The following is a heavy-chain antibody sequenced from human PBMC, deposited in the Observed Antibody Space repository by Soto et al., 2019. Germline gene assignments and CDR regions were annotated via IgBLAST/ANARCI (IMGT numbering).Heavy chain of an antibody. J-gene: IGHJ4*02. D-gene: IGHD6-19*01. V-gene: IGHV3-53*01. Sequence: HPSESLSPTCTVSGGSVSSGGYYWSWVRQAPGKGLEWVSVFYGGGATFYSYSVEGRFTLSRDTSKNIIYLQMNNVRVDDTAVYYCASPGLTVAGRVFWGQGTQVTVSS. CDR1: GGSVSSGGYY. CDR3: ASPGLTVAGRVF. CDR2: FYGGGAT.